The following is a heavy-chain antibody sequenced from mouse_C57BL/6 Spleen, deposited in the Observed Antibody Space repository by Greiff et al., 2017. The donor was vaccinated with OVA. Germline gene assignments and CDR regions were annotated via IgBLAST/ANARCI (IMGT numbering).Heavy chain of an antibody. J-gene: IGHJ4*01. CDR2: IYPGDGDT. CDR3: ARELTGAYYAMDY. D-gene: IGHD4-1*01. Sequence: VQLQQSGPELVKPGASVKISCKASGYAFSSSWMNWVKQRTGKGLEWIGRIYPGDGDTKYNGKFKGKGTLTADKSSRTAYMQISRLKSEDSAVYFCARELTGAYYAMDYWGQGTSVTVSS. V-gene: IGHV1-82*01. CDR1: GYAFSSSW.